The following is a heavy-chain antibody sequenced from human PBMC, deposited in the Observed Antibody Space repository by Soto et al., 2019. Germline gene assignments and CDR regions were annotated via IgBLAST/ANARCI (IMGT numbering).Heavy chain of an antibody. CDR3: AKDTADSELFDY. CDR2: ISGSGGST. V-gene: IGHV3-23*01. CDR1: GFTFSSYA. D-gene: IGHD1-26*01. Sequence: EVQLLESGGGLVQPGGSLRLSCAASGFTFSSYAMSWVRQAPGKGLEWVSAISGSGGSTYYADSVKGRFTISRDNPKNTLYLQMNSLRAEDTAVYYCAKDTADSELFDYWGQGTLVTVSS. J-gene: IGHJ4*02.